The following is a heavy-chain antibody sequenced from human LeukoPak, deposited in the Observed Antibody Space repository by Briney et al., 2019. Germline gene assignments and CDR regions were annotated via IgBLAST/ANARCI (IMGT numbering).Heavy chain of an antibody. D-gene: IGHD3-22*01. Sequence: GGSLRLSCEASGFTFSTYGMSWVRQAPGKGLEWVSAISGSGGSTYYADSVKGRVTISRDNSKNTLYLQVNSLRVEDTAVYYCARGLDYYDSSGLNVGGYFDYWGQGTLVTVSS. J-gene: IGHJ4*02. V-gene: IGHV3-23*01. CDR1: GFTFSTYG. CDR2: ISGSGGST. CDR3: ARGLDYYDSSGLNVGGYFDY.